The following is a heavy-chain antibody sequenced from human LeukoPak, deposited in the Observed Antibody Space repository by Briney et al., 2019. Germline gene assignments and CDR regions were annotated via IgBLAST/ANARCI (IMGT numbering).Heavy chain of an antibody. CDR3: ATVSNYDRYYYMDV. Sequence: GGSLRLSCAASGFTFSNYNMNWVRQAPGKGLEWVSSISSSSSYIYYADSVKGRFTISRDNAKNSLYLQMNSLRAEDTAVYYCATVSNYDRYYYMDVWGKGTTVTVSS. V-gene: IGHV3-21*01. CDR1: GFTFSNYN. J-gene: IGHJ6*03. CDR2: ISSSSSYI. D-gene: IGHD4-11*01.